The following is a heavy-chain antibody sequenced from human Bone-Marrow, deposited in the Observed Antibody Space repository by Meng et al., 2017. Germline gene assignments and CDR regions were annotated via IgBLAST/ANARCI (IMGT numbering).Heavy chain of an antibody. CDR2: ISYDGSNK. J-gene: IGHJ4*02. D-gene: IGHD6-19*01. CDR3: AKDQRAAVAPWDF. V-gene: IGHV3-30*04. CDR1: GFTFSSYA. Sequence: GGSLRLSCAASGFTFSSYAMHWVRQAPGKGLEWVAVISYDGSNKYYADSVKGRFTISRDNSKNTLYLQINSLRAEDTAVYYCAKDQRAAVAPWDFWGQGTLVTVSS.